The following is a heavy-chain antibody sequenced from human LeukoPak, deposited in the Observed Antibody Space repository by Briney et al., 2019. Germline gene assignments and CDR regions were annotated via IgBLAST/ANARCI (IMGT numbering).Heavy chain of an antibody. V-gene: IGHV3-23*01. CDR3: AKARYSSSWYFDY. CDR2: ISGSGDST. D-gene: IGHD6-13*01. J-gene: IGHJ4*02. CDR1: GFTFSSYA. Sequence: GGSLRLSCAASGFTFSSYAMSWVRQAPGKGLEWGSTISGSGDSTYSADSVKGRFTTSRDNSKNTLYLQMNSLRAEDTAVYYCAKARYSSSWYFDYWGQGTLVTVSS.